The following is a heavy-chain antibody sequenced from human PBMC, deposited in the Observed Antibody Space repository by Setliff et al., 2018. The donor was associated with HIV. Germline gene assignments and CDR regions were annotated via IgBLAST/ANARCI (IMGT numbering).Heavy chain of an antibody. V-gene: IGHV1-46*01. CDR3: ARGAYSSI. Sequence: ASVKVSCKASGYTFTGYYMHWVRQAPGQGLEWMGMISPSGASTKYAQRLQGRVTLTRDTSSSTVYVELSSLRSDDTAVYYCARGAYSSIWGKGTTVTVSS. CDR2: ISPSGAST. D-gene: IGHD6-13*01. CDR1: GYTFTGYY. J-gene: IGHJ6*04.